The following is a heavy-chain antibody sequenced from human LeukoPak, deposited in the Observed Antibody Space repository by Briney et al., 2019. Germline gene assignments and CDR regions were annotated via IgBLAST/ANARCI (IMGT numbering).Heavy chain of an antibody. V-gene: IGHV5-51*01. CDR2: IYPGDSDT. D-gene: IGHD5-12*01. CDR1: GYSFTSYW. Sequence: GESLKISCKGSGYSFTSYWIGWVRQMSGKGLEWMGIIYPGDSDTRYSPSFQGQVTISADKSISTAYLQWSSLKASDTAMYYCARRGRLQGPEFDYWGQGTLVTVSS. CDR3: ARRGRLQGPEFDY. J-gene: IGHJ4*02.